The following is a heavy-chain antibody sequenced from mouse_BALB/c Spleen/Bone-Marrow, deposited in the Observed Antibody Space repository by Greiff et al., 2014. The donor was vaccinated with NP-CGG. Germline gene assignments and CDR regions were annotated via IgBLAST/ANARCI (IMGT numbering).Heavy chain of an antibody. D-gene: IGHD2-14*01. CDR2: INSNGGST. CDR1: GFTFSSYG. Sequence: EVQVVESGGGLVQPGGSLKLSCAASGFTFSSYGMSWVRQTPDKRLELVATINSNGGSTYYPDSVKGRFTISRDNAKNTLYLQMSSLKSEDTAMYYCAGPYRYYFDYWGQGTTLTVSS. CDR3: AGPYRYYFDY. J-gene: IGHJ2*01. V-gene: IGHV5-6-3*01.